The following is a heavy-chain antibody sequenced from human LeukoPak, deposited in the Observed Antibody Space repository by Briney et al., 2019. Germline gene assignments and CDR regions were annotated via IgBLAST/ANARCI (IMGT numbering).Heavy chain of an antibody. D-gene: IGHD3-9*01. Sequence: GGSLRLSCAASGFTFSSYAMSWVRQAPGKGLEWVSAISGSGGSTYYADSVEGRFTISRDNSKNTLYLQMNSLRAEDTAVYYCARCEAGFDWLFDYWGQGTLVTVSS. J-gene: IGHJ4*02. V-gene: IGHV3-23*01. CDR2: ISGSGGST. CDR1: GFTFSSYA. CDR3: ARCEAGFDWLFDY.